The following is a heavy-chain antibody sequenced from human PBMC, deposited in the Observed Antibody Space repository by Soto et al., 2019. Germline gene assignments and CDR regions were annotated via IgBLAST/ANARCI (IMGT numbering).Heavy chain of an antibody. D-gene: IGHD1-1*01. CDR3: AKQRGPSGSSYDGLEV. CDR1: GFDFTAAW. J-gene: IGHJ6*01. Sequence: QLVESGGGLVTPGTSVTLSCVGSGFDFTAAWMHWVRQAPGTGLEWVGRIKSRGSGGTTDYSAPVRGRFTISRDDSKDTVYLQMSSLKTEDTAVYFCAKQRGPSGSSYDGLEVWGQGSTVTVTS. V-gene: IGHV3-15*07. CDR2: IKSRGSGGTT.